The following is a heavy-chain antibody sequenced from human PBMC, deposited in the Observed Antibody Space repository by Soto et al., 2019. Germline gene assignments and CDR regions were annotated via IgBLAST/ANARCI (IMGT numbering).Heavy chain of an antibody. CDR2: IYWVQSK. V-gene: IGHV2-5*02. Sequence: QITLKESGPTLVKPTETLTLTCTFSGFSLNTRDLGVGWIRQPPGKALEWLALIYWVQSKNYSPSLKSRLTIPKDTSKNQVVLTVTDMDPVDTATYYCAQKGRGYFDYWGQGTLVTVSS. CDR3: AQKGRGYFDY. D-gene: IGHD3-10*01. CDR1: GFSLNTRDLG. J-gene: IGHJ4*02.